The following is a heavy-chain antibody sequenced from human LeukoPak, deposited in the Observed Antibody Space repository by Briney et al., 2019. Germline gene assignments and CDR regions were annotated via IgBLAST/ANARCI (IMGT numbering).Heavy chain of an antibody. CDR2: IYYSGST. V-gene: IGHV4-39*01. CDR1: GGSISSSSYY. CDR3: ARLYEVEVVAATPRYWYFDL. D-gene: IGHD2-15*01. Sequence: SETLSLTCTVSGGSISSSSYYWGWIRQPPWRGLEWIGNIYYSGSTYYNPSLKSRVTISVDTSKNQFSLKLSSVTAADTAVYCCARLYEVEVVAATPRYWYFDLSGRGTLGSVS. J-gene: IGHJ2*01.